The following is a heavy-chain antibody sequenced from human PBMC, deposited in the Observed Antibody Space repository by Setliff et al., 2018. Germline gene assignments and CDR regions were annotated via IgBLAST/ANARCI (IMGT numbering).Heavy chain of an antibody. J-gene: IGHJ6*03. V-gene: IGHV4-4*08. Sequence: SETLSLTCTVSGGSISSYYWSWIRQPPWEGLEWIGYIYTSGSTNYNPSLKSRVTISLDTSKNQFSLKLSFVTAADTAVYYCATEDGPNYYYYYMDIWGKGTTVTVSS. CDR2: IYTSGST. D-gene: IGHD2-8*01. CDR1: GGSISSYY. CDR3: ATEDGPNYYYYYMDI.